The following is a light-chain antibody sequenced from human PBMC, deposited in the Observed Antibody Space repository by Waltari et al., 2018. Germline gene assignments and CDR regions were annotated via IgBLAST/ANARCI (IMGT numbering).Light chain of an antibody. J-gene: IGKJ2*01. CDR2: GAS. CDR1: QSISSNY. V-gene: IGKV3-20*01. Sequence: EILLTQSPGTLFLSPGERATLSCRASQSISSNYLAWYQQKPGQAPRLLIYGASSRATGIPDRFSGSGYDTDFTLTVSRLESEDFGVYYCQQYGSSPLTFGQGTKVEIK. CDR3: QQYGSSPLT.